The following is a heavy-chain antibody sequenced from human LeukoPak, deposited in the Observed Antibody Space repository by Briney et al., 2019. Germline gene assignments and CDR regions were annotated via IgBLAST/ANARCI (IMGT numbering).Heavy chain of an antibody. D-gene: IGHD2-2*01. CDR3: ARDRKYQLLTRMDV. CDR2: ISAHNGNT. Sequence: ASVKVSCKASGYTFTTYGIGWVRQAPGQGLEWMGWISAHNGNTNYAQKLQGRVTMTTDTSTSTAYMELRSLRSDDTAVYYCARDRKYQLLTRMDVWGQGTTVTVSS. J-gene: IGHJ6*02. V-gene: IGHV1-18*01. CDR1: GYTFTTYG.